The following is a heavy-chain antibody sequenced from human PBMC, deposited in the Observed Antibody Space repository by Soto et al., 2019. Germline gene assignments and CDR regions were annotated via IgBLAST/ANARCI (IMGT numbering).Heavy chain of an antibody. CDR3: ARVPTYCQNSIGYQPFQP. CDR2: IHYSGGATYSP. J-gene: IGHJ5*02. CDR1: GASIITDGYY. D-gene: IGHD3-22*01. Sequence: QVHLQASVPGPVEPSQTLSLICTVSGASIITDGYYWTWILHHPGRGLEWLGYIHYSGGATYSPAYNPTPPSRIDISFEMSKSVFSLRLTSVTAADAAVYYCARVPTYCQNSIGYQPFQPWGQGALVTVS. V-gene: IGHV4-31*03.